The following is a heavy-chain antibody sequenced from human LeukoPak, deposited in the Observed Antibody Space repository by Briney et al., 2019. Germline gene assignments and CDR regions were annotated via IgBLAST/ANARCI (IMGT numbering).Heavy chain of an antibody. CDR1: GGSISSYY. CDR2: ISGSGGST. D-gene: IGHD1-1*01. J-gene: IGHJ2*01. V-gene: IGHV3-23*01. Sequence: ETLSLTCTVSGGSISSYYWSWIRQPPGKGLEWVSAISGSGGSTYYADSVKGRFTISRDNSKNTLYLQMNSLRAEDTAIYYCAKVLTMSDWYFDLWGRGTLVTVSS. CDR3: AKVLTMSDWYFDL.